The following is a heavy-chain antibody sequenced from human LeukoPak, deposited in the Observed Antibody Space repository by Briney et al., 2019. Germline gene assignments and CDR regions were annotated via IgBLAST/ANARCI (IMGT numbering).Heavy chain of an antibody. CDR2: INSDGSST. CDR3: ARANPRYGDYGAFDI. V-gene: IGHV3-74*01. D-gene: IGHD4-17*01. J-gene: IGHJ3*02. CDR1: GFTFSSYW. Sequence: PGGSLRLSCAASGFTFSSYWMHWVRQAPGKGLVWVSRINSDGSSTSYADSVKGRFTISRDNAKNTLYLQMNSLRAEDTAVYYCARANPRYGDYGAFDIWGQGTMVTVSS.